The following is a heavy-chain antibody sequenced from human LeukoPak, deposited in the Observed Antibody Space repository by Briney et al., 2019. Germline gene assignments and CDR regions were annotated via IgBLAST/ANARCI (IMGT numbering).Heavy chain of an antibody. J-gene: IGHJ4*02. CDR2: IYSGGST. D-gene: IGHD4/OR15-4a*01. Sequence: GGSLRLSCAASGFTVSSNYMSWVRQAPGKGLEWVSVIYSGGSTYYADSVKGRFTISRDNSKNTLYLQMNGLRAEDTAVYYCAKDLTPTYYFDDWGQGTLVTVSS. CDR1: GFTVSSNY. V-gene: IGHV3-66*02. CDR3: AKDLTPTYYFDD.